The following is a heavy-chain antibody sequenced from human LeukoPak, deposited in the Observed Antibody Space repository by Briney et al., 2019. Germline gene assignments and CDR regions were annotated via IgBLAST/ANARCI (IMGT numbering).Heavy chain of an antibody. CDR3: ARGQILEWSHDY. Sequence: SQTLSLTCTVSDGSISSSGYYWSWIRQHPGKGLEWIGYIYYSGSTYYNPSLKSRVTISVDTSKNQFSLELNSVTAADTAVYYCARGQILEWSHDYWGQGTLVTVSS. V-gene: IGHV4-31*03. CDR1: DGSISSSGYY. CDR2: IYYSGST. D-gene: IGHD3-3*01. J-gene: IGHJ4*02.